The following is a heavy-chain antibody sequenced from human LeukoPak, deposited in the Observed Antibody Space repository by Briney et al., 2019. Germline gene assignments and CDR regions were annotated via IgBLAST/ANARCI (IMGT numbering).Heavy chain of an antibody. CDR1: GFTFSNYN. V-gene: IGHV3-21*01. J-gene: IGHJ1*01. CDR3: ARDPPSFQY. Sequence: GGSLRLSCAASGFTFSNYNMNWVRQAPGKGLEWVSTISSSRSSYIYYADSGKGRFTISRDNAKNSLYLQMNSLRAEDTAVYYCARDPPSFQYWGQGTLVTVSA. CDR2: ISSSRSSYI.